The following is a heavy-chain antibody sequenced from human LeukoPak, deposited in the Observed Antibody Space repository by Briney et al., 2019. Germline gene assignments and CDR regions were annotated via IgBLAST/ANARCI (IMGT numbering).Heavy chain of an antibody. Sequence: GRSLRLSCAASGFTFSSYAMRWVRQAPGKGLEWVAVISYDGSNKYYADSVKGRFTISRDNSKNTLYLQMNSLRAEDTAVYYCAREGPVDWNYGYFDYWGQGTLVTVSS. D-gene: IGHD1-7*01. CDR3: AREGPVDWNYGYFDY. V-gene: IGHV3-30*01. CDR2: ISYDGSNK. J-gene: IGHJ4*02. CDR1: GFTFSSYA.